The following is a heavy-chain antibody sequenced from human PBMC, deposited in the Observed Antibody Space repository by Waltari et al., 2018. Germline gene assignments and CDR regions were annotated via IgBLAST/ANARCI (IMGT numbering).Heavy chain of an antibody. CDR1: GYTFTSYA. CDR2: INAGNGNT. CDR3: ARGGGPLKVGATNWFDP. J-gene: IGHJ5*02. Sequence: QVQLVQSGAEVKKPGASVKVSCKASGYTFTSYAMHWVRQAPGQRLEWMGWINAGNGNTKYSQKFQGRVTITRDTSASTAYMELSSLRSEDTAVYYCARGGGPLKVGATNWFDPWGQGTLVTVSS. V-gene: IGHV1-3*01. D-gene: IGHD1-26*01.